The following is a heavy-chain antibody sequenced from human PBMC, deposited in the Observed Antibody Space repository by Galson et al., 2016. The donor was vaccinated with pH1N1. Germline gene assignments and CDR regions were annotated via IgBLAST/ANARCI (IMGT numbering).Heavy chain of an antibody. CDR2: IIPIFGTT. V-gene: IGHV1-69*13. J-gene: IGHJ6*02. CDR1: GNTLTKLS. CDR3: ASPAIVRGVVYYHYGMDV. D-gene: IGHD3-10*01. Sequence: SVKVSWKVPGNTLTKLSIHWVRQAPGQGLEWMGGIIPIFGTTNYAQKIQGRVMITADQITSTSYMELSSLRSEDTAIYYCASPAIVRGVVYYHYGMDVWGQGTTVTVSS.